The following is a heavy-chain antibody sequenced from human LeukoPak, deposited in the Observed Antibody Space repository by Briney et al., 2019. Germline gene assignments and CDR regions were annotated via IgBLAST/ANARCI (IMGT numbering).Heavy chain of an antibody. CDR3: ARQAAMAQKTFDY. D-gene: IGHD2-2*01. J-gene: IGHJ4*02. Sequence: PSETLSLTCTVSGGSIRSSYYYWGWIRQPPGKGLEWIGSIDYSGTTYYSPSLKGRVTVSVETSKNQFSLKLTSVTAADTAVYYCARQAAMAQKTFDYWGQGTLVRVSS. V-gene: IGHV4-39*01. CDR2: IDYSGTT. CDR1: GGSIRSSYYY.